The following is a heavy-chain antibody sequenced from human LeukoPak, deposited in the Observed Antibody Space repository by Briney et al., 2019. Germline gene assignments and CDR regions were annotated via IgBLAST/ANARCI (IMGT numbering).Heavy chain of an antibody. V-gene: IGHV4-34*01. CDR3: ARGLIGYYYGSGSTYYYGMDV. J-gene: IGHJ6*02. CDR2: INHSGST. Sequence: SETLSLTCAVYGGTFTGNYWTWIRQPPGKGLEWIGEINHSGSTNYNPSLKSRVTIVVDTSKKQFSLKLTPVTAADTAVYYCARGLIGYYYGSGSTYYYGMDVWGQGTTVTVSS. CDR1: GGTFTGNY. D-gene: IGHD3-10*01.